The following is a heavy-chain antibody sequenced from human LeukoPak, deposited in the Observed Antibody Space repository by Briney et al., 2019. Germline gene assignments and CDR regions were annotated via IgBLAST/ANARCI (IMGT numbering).Heavy chain of an antibody. J-gene: IGHJ4*02. Sequence: SGTLSLTCTVSDVSISSHYWSWLRQPPGKGLEWIAYMRDTVNTKDNPSFKSRLTLSADTSKNQFSLRLSSVTAADTAVYYCATIKRGNIYGYFDFWGQGILVTVSS. V-gene: IGHV4-59*11. D-gene: IGHD5-18*01. CDR2: MRDTVNT. CDR1: DVSISSHY. CDR3: ATIKRGNIYGYFDF.